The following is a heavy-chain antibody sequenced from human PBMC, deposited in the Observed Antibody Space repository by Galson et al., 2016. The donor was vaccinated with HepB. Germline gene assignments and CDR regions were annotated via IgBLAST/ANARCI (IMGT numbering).Heavy chain of an antibody. Sequence: LRLSCAASGFTFRGYGMHWVRQAPGKGLEWVALIRSDGSISYYAVSVKGRFTISRDNSKNTLDLQMNSLRPEDTAVYYCARGVGYGDYTFDVWGQGTMVIVSS. CDR3: ARGVGYGDYTFDV. J-gene: IGHJ3*01. CDR2: IRSDGSIS. V-gene: IGHV3-33*01. CDR1: GFTFRGYG. D-gene: IGHD4-17*01.